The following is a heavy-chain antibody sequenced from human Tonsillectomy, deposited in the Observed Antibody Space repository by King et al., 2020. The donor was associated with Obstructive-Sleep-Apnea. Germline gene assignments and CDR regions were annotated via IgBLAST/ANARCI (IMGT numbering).Heavy chain of an antibody. CDR1: GGSFSGYY. Sequence: HVQLQQWGAGLLKPSETLSLTCAVYGGSFSGYYWSWIRQPPGKGLEWIGEINHSGSTNYNPSLKSRVTISVDTSKNQFSLKLSSVTAADTAVYYCARATGRRGGSYYRVYYYYGMDVWGQGTTVTVSS. D-gene: IGHD1-26*01. V-gene: IGHV4-34*01. CDR3: ARATGRRGGSYYRVYYYYGMDV. CDR2: INHSGST. J-gene: IGHJ6*02.